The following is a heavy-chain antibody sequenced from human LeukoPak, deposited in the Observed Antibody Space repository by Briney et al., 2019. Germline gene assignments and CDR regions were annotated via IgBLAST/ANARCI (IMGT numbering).Heavy chain of an antibody. Sequence: GGSLRLSCAASGFTFSTYAVNWVRQAPGKGLEWVSSISSSSSYIYYADSVKGRFTISRDNAKNSLYLQMNSLRAEDTAVYYCARRNCSGGSCYFDYWGQGTLVTVSS. CDR1: GFTFSTYA. CDR3: ARRNCSGGSCYFDY. D-gene: IGHD2-15*01. CDR2: ISSSSSYI. J-gene: IGHJ4*02. V-gene: IGHV3-21*01.